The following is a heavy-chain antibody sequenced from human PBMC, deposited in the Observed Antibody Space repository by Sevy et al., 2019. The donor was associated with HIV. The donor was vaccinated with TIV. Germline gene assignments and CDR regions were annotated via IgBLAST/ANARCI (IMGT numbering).Heavy chain of an antibody. V-gene: IGHV3-21*01. CDR3: ARDRDDYASGRRHPYYYYHGMDV. J-gene: IGHJ6*02. Sequence: GGSLRLSCVGSEFTFNDDFMTWVRLAPGKGLEWVSSISSRSTYIYYADSVKGRFTISRDNAKNSMFLQMNSLRPEDTAVYYCARDRDDYASGRRHPYYYYHGMDVWGQGTTVTVSS. D-gene: IGHD3-10*01. CDR2: ISSRSTYI. CDR1: EFTFNDDF.